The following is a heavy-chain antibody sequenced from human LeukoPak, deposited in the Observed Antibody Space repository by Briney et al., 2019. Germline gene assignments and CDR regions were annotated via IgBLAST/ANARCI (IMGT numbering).Heavy chain of an antibody. J-gene: IGHJ5*02. D-gene: IGHD6-13*01. CDR1: GFTFSSYA. Sequence: GGSLRLSCAASGFTFSSYAMTWVRQAPGKGLEWVSAISGSGGSTYYADSVKGRFTISRDNSKNTLYLQMDSLRAEDTAVYYCAKDRWSSSPNWFDPWGQGTLVTVSS. V-gene: IGHV3-23*01. CDR2: ISGSGGST. CDR3: AKDRWSSSPNWFDP.